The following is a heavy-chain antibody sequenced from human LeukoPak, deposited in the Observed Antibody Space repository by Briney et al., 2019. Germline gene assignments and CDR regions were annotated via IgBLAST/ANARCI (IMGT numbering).Heavy chain of an antibody. J-gene: IGHJ4*02. Sequence: GGSLRLSCAASGVTVSSYSMNWVRQAPGKGLEWVSYISSSSSTIYYADSVKGRFTISRDNDKISLYLQKNSLRDDDMAVYYCARAFGLSVYWVQGTVVAVSS. D-gene: IGHD3/OR15-3a*01. CDR1: GVTVSSYS. CDR2: ISSSSSTI. V-gene: IGHV3-48*02. CDR3: ARAFGLSVY.